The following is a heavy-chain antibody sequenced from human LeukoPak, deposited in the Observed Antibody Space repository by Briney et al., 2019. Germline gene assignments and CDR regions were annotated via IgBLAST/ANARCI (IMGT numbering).Heavy chain of an antibody. CDR3: AQWSRYFDY. Sequence: GGSLRLSCVASGFTFNNYAMTWVRQAPGKGLEWVSAISGSGYSTYYADSVKGRFTISGDNSKNTLYLQMNSLRAEDTALYFCAQWSRYFDYWGQGTLVTVSS. D-gene: IGHD1-26*01. V-gene: IGHV3-23*01. J-gene: IGHJ4*02. CDR1: GFTFNNYA. CDR2: ISGSGYST.